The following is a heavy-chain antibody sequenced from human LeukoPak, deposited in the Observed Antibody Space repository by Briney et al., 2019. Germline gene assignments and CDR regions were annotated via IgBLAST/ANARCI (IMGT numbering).Heavy chain of an antibody. V-gene: IGHV3-30*18. CDR1: GFTFSDYG. Sequence: PGGSLRLSCAASGFTFSDYGMHWVRQAPGKGLEWVAVISSDGSYKHYADSVKGRFSTSRDNAKNTLYLQMNSLRAEDTAVYYCAKESTGRWNLKPWGQGTLVTVSS. CDR3: AKESTGRWNLKP. CDR2: ISSDGSYK. D-gene: IGHD1-1*01. J-gene: IGHJ5*02.